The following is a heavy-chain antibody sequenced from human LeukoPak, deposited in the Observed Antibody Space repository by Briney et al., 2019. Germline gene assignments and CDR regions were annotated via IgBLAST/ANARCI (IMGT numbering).Heavy chain of an antibody. CDR1: GFTSSSYA. V-gene: IGHV3-30-3*01. CDR3: AREERVYYYYYGMDV. D-gene: IGHD6-25*01. Sequence: GRSLRLSCAASGFTSSSYAMHWVRQAPGKGLEWVAVISYDGSNKYYADSVKGRFTISRDNSKNTLYLQMNSLRAEDTAVYYCAREERVYYYYYGMDVWGQGTTVTVSS. J-gene: IGHJ6*02. CDR2: ISYDGSNK.